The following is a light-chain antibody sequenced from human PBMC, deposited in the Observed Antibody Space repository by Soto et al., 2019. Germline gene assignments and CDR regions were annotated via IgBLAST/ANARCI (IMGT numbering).Light chain of an antibody. J-gene: IGKJ1*01. CDR1: QGISNY. CDR2: GAS. CDR3: QKYNGAPRA. Sequence: DIQMTQSPFSLSASVGDRVTITCRASQGISNYLAWYQQKPGKVPKLMIYGASTLQSGVPSRFSGSGSGTDFTLTISSLQPEDVATYYCQKYNGAPRAFGQGTKVESK. V-gene: IGKV1-27*01.